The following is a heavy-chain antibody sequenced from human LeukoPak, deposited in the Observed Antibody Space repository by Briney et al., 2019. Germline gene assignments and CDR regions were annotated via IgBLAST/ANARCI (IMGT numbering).Heavy chain of an antibody. J-gene: IGHJ4*02. V-gene: IGHV4-59*01. CDR3: ARDRPADHLFDY. D-gene: IGHD6-13*01. CDR2: IYYSGST. CDR1: GGSISSYY. Sequence: SETLSLTCTVSGGSISSYYWSWIRQPPGKGLEWIGYIYYSGSTNYNPSLKSRVTISVDTSKNQFSLKLSSVTAADTAVYYCARDRPADHLFDYWGQGTLVTVSS.